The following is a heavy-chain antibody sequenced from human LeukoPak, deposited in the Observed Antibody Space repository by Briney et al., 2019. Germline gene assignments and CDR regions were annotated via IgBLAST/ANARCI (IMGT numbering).Heavy chain of an antibody. CDR2: ISYDGSNK. CDR1: GFTFSAYA. J-gene: IGHJ4*02. V-gene: IGHV3-30-3*01. D-gene: IGHD1-1*01. Sequence: GGSLRLSCAASGFTFSAYAMHWVRQAPGKGLEWVAVISYDGSNKSYADSVKGRLTISRDNSKNTLYLQMNSLRNEDTAVYYCARDAGPPTPDRQPGLFDYWGQGTLVTVSS. CDR3: ARDAGPPTPDRQPGLFDY.